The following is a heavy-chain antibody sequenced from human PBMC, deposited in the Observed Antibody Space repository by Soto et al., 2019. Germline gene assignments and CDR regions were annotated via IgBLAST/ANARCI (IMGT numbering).Heavy chain of an antibody. Sequence: GGSLRLSCAASGFTFSSYWMHWVRQAPGKGLVWVSRINSDGSSTSYADSVKGRFTISRDNAKNTLYLQMNSLIAEDTAVYYCARDRSGYDAFDIWGQGTMVTVSS. D-gene: IGHD3-3*01. CDR3: ARDRSGYDAFDI. V-gene: IGHV3-74*01. CDR1: GFTFSSYW. CDR2: INSDGSST. J-gene: IGHJ3*02.